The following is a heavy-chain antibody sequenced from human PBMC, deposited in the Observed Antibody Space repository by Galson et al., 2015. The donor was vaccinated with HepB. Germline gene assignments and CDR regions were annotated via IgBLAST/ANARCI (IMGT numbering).Heavy chain of an antibody. CDR3: ARRGMVAYCGGDCYSFDY. J-gene: IGHJ4*02. Sequence: SETLSLTCTVSGGSISSSSYYWGWIRQPPGKGLEWIGSIYYSGSTYYNPSLKSRVTISVDTSKNQFSLKLSSVTAADTAVYYCARRGMVAYCGGDCYSFDYWGQGTLVTVSS. CDR1: GGSISSSSYY. D-gene: IGHD2-21*02. V-gene: IGHV4-39*01. CDR2: IYYSGST.